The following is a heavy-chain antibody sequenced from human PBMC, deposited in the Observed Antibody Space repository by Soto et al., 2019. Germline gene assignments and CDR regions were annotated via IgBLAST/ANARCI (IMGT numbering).Heavy chain of an antibody. CDR1: AYSFTIYW. Sequence: GESLKISCEGFAYSFTIYWIGWVRQMPGKGLEWMGTIYPGDSDTRYSPSFQGQVTISVDKSISTAYLQFSSLKASDTAMYYCARRHNGWSFDIWGQGTMVTVSS. CDR2: IYPGDSDT. CDR3: ARRHNGWSFDI. D-gene: IGHD2-15*01. J-gene: IGHJ3*02. V-gene: IGHV5-51*01.